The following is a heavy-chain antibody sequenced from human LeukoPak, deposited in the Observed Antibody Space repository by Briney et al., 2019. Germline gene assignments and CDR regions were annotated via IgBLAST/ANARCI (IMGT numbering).Heavy chain of an antibody. Sequence: GGSLRLSCAASGFTFSSYGMHWVRQAPGKGLEWVAVIWYDGSNKYYADSVKGRFTISRDNSKNTLYLQMNSLRAEDTAVYYCAKEKRTTIFGVVLNYFDYWGQGTLVTVSS. J-gene: IGHJ4*02. CDR1: GFTFSSYG. CDR2: IWYDGSNK. CDR3: AKEKRTTIFGVVLNYFDY. V-gene: IGHV3-33*06. D-gene: IGHD3-3*01.